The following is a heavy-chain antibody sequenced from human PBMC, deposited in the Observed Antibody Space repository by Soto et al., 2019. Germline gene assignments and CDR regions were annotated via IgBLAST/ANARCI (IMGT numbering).Heavy chain of an antibody. V-gene: IGHV3-30*04. CDR3: AKEADISGYYPDY. D-gene: IGHD3-22*01. J-gene: IGHJ4*02. CDR1: GFTFSSYA. Sequence: GGSLRLSCAASGFTFSSYAMHWVRQAPGKGLEWVAVIAYDGRNKYYADSVKGRFTISRDNSKNTLHLQVNSLRGEDTAVYYCAKEADISGYYPDYWGQGTQVTVSS. CDR2: IAYDGRNK.